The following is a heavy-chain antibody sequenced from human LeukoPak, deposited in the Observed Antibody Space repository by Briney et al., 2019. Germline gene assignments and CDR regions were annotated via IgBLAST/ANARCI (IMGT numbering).Heavy chain of an antibody. CDR3: ARGSDCGSDCSSRRRDFDY. CDR1: GFNVNTNY. D-gene: IGHD2-21*01. CDR2: IYSGGGT. V-gene: IGHV3-66*02. J-gene: IGHJ4*02. Sequence: GGSLRLFCAASGFNVNTNYMTWVRQAPGKGLEWVSIIYSGGGTYYADSVKGRFTISRDNSKSTLYLQMNSLRSEDTAVYYCARGSDCGSDCSSRRRDFDYWGQGTLVTVSS.